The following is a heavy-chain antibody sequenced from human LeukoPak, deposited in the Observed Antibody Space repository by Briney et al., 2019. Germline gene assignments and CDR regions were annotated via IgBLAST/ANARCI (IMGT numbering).Heavy chain of an antibody. Sequence: PGGSLRLSCAASGFTVSSNYMSWVRQAPGKGLEWVSVIYSGGSTYSADSVKGRFTISRDNSKNTLYLQMNSLRAEDTAVYYCAKHKENYGDSCLDDYWGQGTLVTVSS. CDR2: IYSGGST. CDR3: AKHKENYGDSCLDDY. D-gene: IGHD4-17*01. CDR1: GFTVSSNY. V-gene: IGHV3-53*01. J-gene: IGHJ4*02.